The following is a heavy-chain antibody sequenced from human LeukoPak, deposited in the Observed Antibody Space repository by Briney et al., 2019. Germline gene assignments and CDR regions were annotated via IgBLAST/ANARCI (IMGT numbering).Heavy chain of an antibody. J-gene: IGHJ4*02. Sequence: PGGSLRLSCAASGFTFSSYEMNWVRQAPGKGLEWVSYISSSGSSIYYADSVKGRFTISRDNAKNSLFLQLNSLRAEDTAIYYCAREYISGWFDYWGQGTLVTVSS. CDR2: ISSSGSSI. CDR1: GFTFSSYE. D-gene: IGHD6-19*01. V-gene: IGHV3-48*03. CDR3: AREYISGWFDY.